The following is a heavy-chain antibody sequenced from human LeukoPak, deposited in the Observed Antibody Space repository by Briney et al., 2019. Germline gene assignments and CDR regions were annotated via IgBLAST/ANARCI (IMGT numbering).Heavy chain of an antibody. V-gene: IGHV3-30-3*01. D-gene: IGHD6-13*01. CDR3: ARAATPYSSSRDAFDI. CDR1: GFTFSSYA. Sequence: GGSLRLSCAASGFTFSSYAMHWVRQAPGKGLEWVAVISYDGSNKYYADSVKGRFTISRDNSKNTLYLQMNSLRAEDTAVYYCARAATPYSSSRDAFDIWGQGTMVTVSS. CDR2: ISYDGSNK. J-gene: IGHJ3*02.